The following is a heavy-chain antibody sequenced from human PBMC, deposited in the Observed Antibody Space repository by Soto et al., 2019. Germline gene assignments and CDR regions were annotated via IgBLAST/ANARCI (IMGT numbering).Heavy chain of an antibody. CDR1: GFTFSNYA. CDR2: IGGTGGSP. CDR3: AKEAVPYNKRHDGFDI. J-gene: IGHJ3*02. Sequence: EVQLLESGGGLVQPGGSLRLSCAASGFTFSNYAMYWVRKAPGKGLEWASHIGGTGGSPQYTDSVKGRFTISRDNSKNTLYLQMNSRRVEDTAVYYCAKEAVPYNKRHDGFDIWGQGTMVTVSS. V-gene: IGHV3-23*01. D-gene: IGHD1-20*01.